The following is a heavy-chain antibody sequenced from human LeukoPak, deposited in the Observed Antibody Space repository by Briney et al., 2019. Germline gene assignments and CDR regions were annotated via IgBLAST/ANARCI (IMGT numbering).Heavy chain of an antibody. CDR2: ISGSGGST. D-gene: IGHD3-22*01. CDR1: GFTFSSYA. J-gene: IGHJ4*02. CDR3: ARDLENYYDSSGYYYVGYFDY. Sequence: GGSLRLSCAASGFTFSSYAMSWVRQAPGKGLEWVSAISGSGGSTYYADSVKGRFTISRDNAKNSLYLQMNSLRAEDTAVYYCARDLENYYDSSGYYYVGYFDYWGQGTLVTVSS. V-gene: IGHV3-23*01.